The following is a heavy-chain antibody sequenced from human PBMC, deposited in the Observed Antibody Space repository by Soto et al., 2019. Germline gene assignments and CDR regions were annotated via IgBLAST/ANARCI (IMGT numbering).Heavy chain of an antibody. CDR3: ALRQGFWSGPPPYFDY. D-gene: IGHD3-3*01. J-gene: IGHJ4*02. V-gene: IGHV2-5*02. CDR2: IYWDDDK. CDR1: GFSLSTSGVG. Sequence: QITLKESGPTLVKPTQTLTLTCTFSGFSLSTSGVGVGWIRQPPGKALDWLALIYWDDDKRYSPSLKSRLTITKYTSKNQVVLTMTNMDPVDTATYYCALRQGFWSGPPPYFDYWGQGTLVTVSS.